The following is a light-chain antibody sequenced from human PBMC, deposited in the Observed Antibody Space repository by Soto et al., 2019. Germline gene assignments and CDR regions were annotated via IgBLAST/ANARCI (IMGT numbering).Light chain of an antibody. CDR1: QSVFNNN. CDR2: GAS. J-gene: IGKJ2*01. Sequence: EIVLTQSPGTLSLSPGERATLSCRASQSVFNNNLARYPQKPGQAPRLLMFGASSRATGIPDRFSVSGSATDFTLTISRMEPEDFAIYHCHHYDGSHPTFGQGTKLEVK. V-gene: IGKV3-20*01. CDR3: HHYDGSHPT.